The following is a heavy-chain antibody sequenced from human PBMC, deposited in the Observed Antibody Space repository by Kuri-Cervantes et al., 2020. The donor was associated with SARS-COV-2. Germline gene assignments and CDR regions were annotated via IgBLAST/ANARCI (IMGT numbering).Heavy chain of an antibody. D-gene: IGHD6-19*01. CDR1: GGAYSGYY. CDR3: ARGTPKVEYGSGWGYYYYYGMDV. Sequence: SQTPSLTCAVYGGAYSGYYWTWIRQPPGKGLEWIGEINHRGSTNYNPSLESRVTISEDRSNNQFTLKVTSVTAADTAVYYCARGTPKVEYGSGWGYYYYYGMDVWGQGTTVTVSS. J-gene: IGHJ6*02. V-gene: IGHV4-34*01. CDR2: INHRGST.